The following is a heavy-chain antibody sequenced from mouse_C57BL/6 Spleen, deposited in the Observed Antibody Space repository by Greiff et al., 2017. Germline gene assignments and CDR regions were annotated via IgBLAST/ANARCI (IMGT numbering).Heavy chain of an antibody. CDR2: IFPGDGST. D-gene: IGHD2-3*01. V-gene: IGHV1-85*01. J-gene: IGHJ2*01. CDR3: ARKADGYYFDY. Sequence: VQLQQSGPELVKPGASVKLSCKASGYTFTSYDINWVKQRPGQGLEWIGGIFPGDGSTKYNEKFKGKATLTVATSSSTAYMELHSLTSEDSAVYFCARKADGYYFDYWGQGTTLTVSS. CDR1: GYTFTSYD.